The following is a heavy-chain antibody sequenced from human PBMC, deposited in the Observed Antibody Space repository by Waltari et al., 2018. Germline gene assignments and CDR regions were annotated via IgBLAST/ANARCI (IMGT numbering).Heavy chain of an antibody. D-gene: IGHD3-9*01. CDR1: GFTFSSYA. J-gene: IGHJ4*02. CDR2: RSYDGSNK. Sequence: QVQLVESGGGVVQPGRSLRLSCAASGFTFSSYAMHWVRQAPGKGLEWGAVRSYDGSNKYYADSVKGRFTISRDNSKNTLYLQMNSLRAEDTAVYYCARESMGRYFDWLLYSWGQGTLVTVSS. V-gene: IGHV3-30-3*01. CDR3: ARESMGRYFDWLLYS.